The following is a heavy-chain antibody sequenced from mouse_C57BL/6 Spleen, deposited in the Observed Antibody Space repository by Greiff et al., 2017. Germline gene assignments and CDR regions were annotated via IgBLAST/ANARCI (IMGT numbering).Heavy chain of an antibody. CDR2: IYPSDSET. Sequence: QVQLQQPGAELVRPGSSVKLSCKASGYTFTSYWMDWVKQRPGQGLEWIGNIYPSDSETHYNQKFKDKATFTVDKSSSAAYMQLSSLTSEASAVYYCARRLDSSGPWFAYWGQGTLVTVSA. CDR3: ARRLDSSGPWFAY. J-gene: IGHJ3*01. CDR1: GYTFTSYW. V-gene: IGHV1-61*01. D-gene: IGHD3-2*02.